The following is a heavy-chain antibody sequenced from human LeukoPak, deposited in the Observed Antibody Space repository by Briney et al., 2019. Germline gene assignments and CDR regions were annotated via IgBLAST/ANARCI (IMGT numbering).Heavy chain of an antibody. V-gene: IGHV3-66*01. CDR3: ARDSGYSYGSFDY. J-gene: IGHJ4*02. CDR1: GFTVSDIY. CDR2: IYTGGST. Sequence: GGSLRLSCAASGFTVSDIYMNWVRQAPGKGLEWVSVIYTGGSTYYADSVKGRFTISRDNSKNTLYLQLNSLRAEDTAVYYCARDSGYSYGSFDYWGQGTLVTVSS. D-gene: IGHD5-18*01.